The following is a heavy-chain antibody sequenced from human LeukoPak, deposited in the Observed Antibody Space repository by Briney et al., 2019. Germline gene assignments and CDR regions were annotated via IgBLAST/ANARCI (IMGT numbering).Heavy chain of an antibody. J-gene: IGHJ5*02. CDR1: GGTFSSYA. D-gene: IGHD1-14*01. CDR3: ARVQSGFSEAPGHFDP. V-gene: IGHV1-69*13. CDR2: IIPIFGTA. Sequence: GASVNVSCTASGGTFSSYAISWVRQAPGQGLEWMGGIIPIFGTANYAQKFQGRVTITADESTSTAYMELSSLRSEDTAVYYCARVQSGFSEAPGHFDPWGQGTLVTVSS.